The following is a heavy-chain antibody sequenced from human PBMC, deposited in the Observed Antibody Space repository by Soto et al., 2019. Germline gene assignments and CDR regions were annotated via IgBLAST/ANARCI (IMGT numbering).Heavy chain of an antibody. Sequence: TSETLSLTCTVSGGSISSSSYYWSWIRQPPGKGLEWIGSIYYSGSTYYNPSLKSRVTISVDTSKNQFSLKLSSVTAADTAVYYCARNSSSGFYYYYYYGMDVWGQGTTVTVSS. CDR3: ARNSSSGFYYYYYYGMDV. J-gene: IGHJ6*02. V-gene: IGHV4-39*01. CDR2: IYYSGST. D-gene: IGHD6-6*01. CDR1: GGSISSSSYY.